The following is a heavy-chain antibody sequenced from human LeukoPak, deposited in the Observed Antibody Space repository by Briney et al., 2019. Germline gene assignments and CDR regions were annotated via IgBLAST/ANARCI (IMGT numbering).Heavy chain of an antibody. CDR1: GFTFSSYA. Sequence: GGSLRLSCAASGFTFSSYAMHWVRQAPGKGLEWVAVISYDGSNKYYADSVKGRFTISRDNSKNTLYLQMNSLRAEDTAVYYCARGSTSSPGSAFDIWGQGTMVTVSS. CDR2: ISYDGSNK. D-gene: IGHD2-2*01. V-gene: IGHV3-30-3*01. J-gene: IGHJ3*02. CDR3: ARGSTSSPGSAFDI.